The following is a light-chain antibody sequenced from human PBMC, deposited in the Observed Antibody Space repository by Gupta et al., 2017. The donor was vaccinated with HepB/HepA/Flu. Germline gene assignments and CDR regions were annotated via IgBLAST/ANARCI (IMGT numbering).Light chain of an antibody. Sequence: DIQMTQSPPSLSASIGDRVTISCRASQNINTYLAWYQQKPGKAPKLLIYSASSLQSGVPSRFSGSGSATDFTLTISSLQPEDFAIYFCQQSYNTPWTFGQGTKVEI. CDR3: QQSYNTPWT. CDR2: SAS. V-gene: IGKV1-39*01. J-gene: IGKJ1*01. CDR1: QNINTY.